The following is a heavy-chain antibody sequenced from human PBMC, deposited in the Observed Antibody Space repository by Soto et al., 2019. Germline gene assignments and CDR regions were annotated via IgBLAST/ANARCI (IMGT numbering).Heavy chain of an antibody. J-gene: IGHJ5*02. CDR2: IIPIAAIA. CDR3: ARGSTIVRGAPSWFDP. V-gene: IGHV1-69*02. Sequence: QVQLVQSGAEVKKPGSSVKVSCKASGGTFSRSTINWVRQAPGQGLEWMGRIIPIAAIANYTQKFQGRVTITVAKSSTTAYMALSRLRSDDSAVYYCARGSTIVRGAPSWFDPWGQGTLVTVSS. CDR1: GGTFSRST. D-gene: IGHD3-10*01.